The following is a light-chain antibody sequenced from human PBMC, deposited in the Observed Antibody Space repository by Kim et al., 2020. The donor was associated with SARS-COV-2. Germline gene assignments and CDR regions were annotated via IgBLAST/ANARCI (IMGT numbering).Light chain of an antibody. CDR3: QQYNDWPLT. J-gene: IGKJ4*01. CDR2: GAS. CDR1: QSVSSN. Sequence: EIVLTQSPGTLSLSPGERATLSCRASQSVSSNYLAWYQQKPGQAPRLLIYGASTRATVIPAKFSGGGSGTEFTLTITSLQSEDFAVYYCQQYNDWPLTLGGGTKVEI. V-gene: IGKV3-15*01.